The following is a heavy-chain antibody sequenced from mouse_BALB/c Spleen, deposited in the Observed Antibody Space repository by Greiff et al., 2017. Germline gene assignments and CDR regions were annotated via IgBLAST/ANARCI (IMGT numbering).Heavy chain of an antibody. CDR2: ISYSGST. CDR3: AKGYGNYYWYFDV. CDR1: GYSITSDYA. D-gene: IGHD2-1*01. Sequence: EVQLQESGPGLVKPSQSLSLTCTVTGYSITSDYAWNWIRQFPGNKLEWMGYISYSGSTSYNPSLKSRISITRDTSKNQFFLQLNSVTTEDTATYYCAKGYGNYYWYFDVWGAGTTVTVSS. V-gene: IGHV3-2*02. J-gene: IGHJ1*01.